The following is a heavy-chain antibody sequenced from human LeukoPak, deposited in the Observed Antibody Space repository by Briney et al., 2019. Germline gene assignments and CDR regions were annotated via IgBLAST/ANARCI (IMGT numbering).Heavy chain of an antibody. V-gene: IGHV1-2*02. Sequence: GASVEVSCKASGYTFTGYYMHWVRQAPGQGLEWMGWINPNSGGTNYAQKFQGRVTMTRDTSISTAYMELSRLRSDDTAVYYCARYCSSTSCSQDYWGQGTLVTVSS. J-gene: IGHJ4*02. CDR3: ARYCSSTSCSQDY. D-gene: IGHD2-2*01. CDR1: GYTFTGYY. CDR2: INPNSGGT.